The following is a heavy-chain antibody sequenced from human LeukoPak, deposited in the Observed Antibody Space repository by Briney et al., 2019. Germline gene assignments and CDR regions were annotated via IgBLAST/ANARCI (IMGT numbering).Heavy chain of an antibody. V-gene: IGHV1-2*02. CDR2: INPNSGGT. D-gene: IGHD3-9*01. CDR3: ARDFSHYDILTGYHYYFDY. CDR1: GYTFTGYY. J-gene: IGHJ4*02. Sequence: ASVKVSCTASGYTFTGYYMHWVRQAPGQGLEWMGWINPNSGGTNYAQTFQGRVTMTRDTSISTAYMELSRLRSDDTAVYYCARDFSHYDILTGYHYYFDYWGQGTLVTVSS.